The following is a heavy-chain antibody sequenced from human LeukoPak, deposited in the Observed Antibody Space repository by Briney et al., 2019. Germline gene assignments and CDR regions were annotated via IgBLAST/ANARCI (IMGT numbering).Heavy chain of an antibody. CDR1: GASIGSGNYY. CDR3: ARKGGDSSSWGNWFDP. CDR2: ISSSGST. V-gene: IGHV4-61*02. Sequence: NPSETLSLTCTVSGASIGSGNYYWSWIRQPAGKGLEWIGRISSSGSTNYNPSLKSRVTISLDTSKNQFSLKLSSVTAADTAVYYCARKGGDSSSWGNWFDPWGQGTLVTVSS. J-gene: IGHJ5*02. D-gene: IGHD6-13*01.